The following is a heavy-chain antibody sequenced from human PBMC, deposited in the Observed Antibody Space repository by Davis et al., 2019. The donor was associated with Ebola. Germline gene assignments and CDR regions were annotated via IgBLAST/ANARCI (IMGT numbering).Heavy chain of an antibody. D-gene: IGHD2-2*01. Sequence: GESLKISCAASGFTVSSNYMSWVRQAPGKGLEWVSVIYSGGSTYYADSVKGRFTISRDNSKNTLYLQMNSLRAEDTAVYYCARGSIVVVPAAIPRFDYWGQGTLVTVSS. V-gene: IGHV3-53*01. CDR2: IYSGGST. CDR3: ARGSIVVVPAAIPRFDY. J-gene: IGHJ4*02. CDR1: GFTVSSNY.